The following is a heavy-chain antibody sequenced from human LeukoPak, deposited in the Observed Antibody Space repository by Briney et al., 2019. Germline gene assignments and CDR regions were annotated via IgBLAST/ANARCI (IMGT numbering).Heavy chain of an antibody. D-gene: IGHD3-10*01. CDR1: GGSISSGGY. J-gene: IGHJ4*02. Sequence: PSGTLSLTCAVSGGSISSGGYWSWVRQPPGKGLEWIGQIYISGGTNYNPSLDSRVTMSLDKSRNQLSLRLKSMTAADTAVYYCTRHGSYSHGFWGQGALVTVAS. CDR3: TRHGSYSHGF. CDR2: IYISGGT. V-gene: IGHV4-4*02.